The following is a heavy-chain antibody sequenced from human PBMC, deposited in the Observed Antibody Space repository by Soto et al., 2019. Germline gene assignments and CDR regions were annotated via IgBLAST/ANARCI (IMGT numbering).Heavy chain of an antibody. J-gene: IGHJ5*02. CDR3: ARGANRGYDYWFDP. CDR1: GGSISSYY. D-gene: IGHD5-12*01. Sequence: PSETLSLTCTVSGGSISSYYCSWIRQPPGKGLEWIGYIYYSGSTNYNPSLKSRVTISVDTSKNQFSLKLSSVTAADTAVYYCARGANRGYDYWFDPWGQGTLVTASS. CDR2: IYYSGST. V-gene: IGHV4-59*01.